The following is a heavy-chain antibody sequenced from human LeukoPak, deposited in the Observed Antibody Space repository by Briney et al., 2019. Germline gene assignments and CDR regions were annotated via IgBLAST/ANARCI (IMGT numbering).Heavy chain of an antibody. Sequence: GASVKVSCKASGYTFTNYGINWVRQAPGQGLEWMGGIGADNGNTNYAQKVQGRVTMTTDTSTSTAYMELRSLRSDDTAVYYCARTPHRSLEWLYWGFFDYWGQGTLVTVSS. CDR2: IGADNGNT. CDR1: GYTFTNYG. J-gene: IGHJ4*02. CDR3: ARTPHRSLEWLYWGFFDY. D-gene: IGHD3-3*01. V-gene: IGHV1-18*01.